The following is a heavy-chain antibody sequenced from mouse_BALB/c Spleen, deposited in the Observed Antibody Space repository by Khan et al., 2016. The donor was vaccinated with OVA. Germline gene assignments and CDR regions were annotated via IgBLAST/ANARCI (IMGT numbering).Heavy chain of an antibody. V-gene: IGHV1S81*02. CDR3: TRRGTARATLWFAY. D-gene: IGHD3-2*01. J-gene: IGHJ3*01. Sequence: QVQLQQSGAELVKPGASVKLSCKASGYTFTSYYMYWLKQRPGQGLEWIGEINPSNGGTNFNENVKSKATLTVDKSSSTAYMQLSSLTSEDSAVYSCTRRGTARATLWFAYWGQGTLVTVSA. CDR2: INPSNGGT. CDR1: GYTFTSYY.